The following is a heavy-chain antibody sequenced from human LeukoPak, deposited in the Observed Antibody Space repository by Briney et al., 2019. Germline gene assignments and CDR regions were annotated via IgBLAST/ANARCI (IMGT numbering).Heavy chain of an antibody. D-gene: IGHD1-26*01. V-gene: IGHV3-7*01. Sequence: GGSLRLSCATSGFTLRYYQMNWVRQAPEKGLEWVANIKQDGYEKYYVDSVKGRFTISRDNAKNSLYLQMNSLRADDTAVYYCARDKIVGPTTLDYWGQGVLVTVSS. CDR3: ARDKIVGPTTLDY. CDR1: GFTLRYYQ. CDR2: IKQDGYEK. J-gene: IGHJ4*02.